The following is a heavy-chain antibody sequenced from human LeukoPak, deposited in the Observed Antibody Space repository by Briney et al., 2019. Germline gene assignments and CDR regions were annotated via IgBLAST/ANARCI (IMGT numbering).Heavy chain of an antibody. CDR3: ATGGADLAS. D-gene: IGHD6-19*01. CDR1: GFTFSDYY. CDR2: ISSSGGTI. V-gene: IGHV3-11*01. Sequence: GGSLRLSCAASGFTFSDYYMNWIRQAPGKGLEWLSYISSSGGTIYYADSVKGRFTISRDNAKNSLYLQMNSLTAEDTAVYYCATGGADLASWAQGTLVHVSS. J-gene: IGHJ5*02.